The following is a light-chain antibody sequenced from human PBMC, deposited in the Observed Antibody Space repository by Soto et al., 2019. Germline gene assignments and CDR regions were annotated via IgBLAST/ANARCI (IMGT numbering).Light chain of an antibody. V-gene: IGKV3-11*01. J-gene: IGKJ1*01. CDR1: QTVSSY. CDR3: QQRSSWPRT. CDR2: DAS. Sequence: EIVLTQSPVTLSLSPGERATLSCRASQTVSSYLVWYQQKPGQAPRLLIYDASNRATGIPARFSGSGSGTDFTLTISGLESEDSAVYYCQQRSSWPRTFGQGTEVEIK.